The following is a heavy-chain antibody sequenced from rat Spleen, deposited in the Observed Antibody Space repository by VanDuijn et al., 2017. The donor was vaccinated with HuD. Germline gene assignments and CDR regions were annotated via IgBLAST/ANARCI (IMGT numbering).Heavy chain of an antibody. J-gene: IGHJ1*01. V-gene: IGHV2-27*01. CDR1: GFSLTSYH. CDR3: ARDPDDKYYWYFDF. CDR2: IQSGGST. Sequence: QVQLKESGPGLVQPSQTLSLTCTVSGFSLTSYHVHWVRQPPGKGLEWMGRIQSGGSTHYNSTLKSRLNINRDTSKSQVFLKMNSLLTEDTAIYFCARDPDDKYYWYFDFWGPGTMVTVSS. D-gene: IGHD1-7*01.